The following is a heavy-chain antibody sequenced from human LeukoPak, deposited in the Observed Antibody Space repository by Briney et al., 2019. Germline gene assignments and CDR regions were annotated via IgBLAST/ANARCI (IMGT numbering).Heavy chain of an antibody. CDR1: GGTFSSYA. D-gene: IGHD2-8*01. V-gene: IGHV1-69*05. CDR2: IIPIFGTA. J-gene: IGHJ6*03. Sequence: SVKVSCKASGGTFSSYAISWVRQAPGQGLEWMGGIIPIFGTASYAQKFQGRVTITTDESTSTAYMELSSLRSEDTAVYYCARGDGRYCTNGVCRRGRYYMDVWGKGTTVTVSS. CDR3: ARGDGRYCTNGVCRRGRYYMDV.